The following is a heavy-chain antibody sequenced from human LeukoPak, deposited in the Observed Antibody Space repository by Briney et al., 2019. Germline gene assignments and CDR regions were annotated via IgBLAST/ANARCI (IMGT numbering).Heavy chain of an antibody. CDR1: GXSISSYY. CDR3: ARRRSSGWFFDY. V-gene: IGHV4-4*09. CDR2: IYPSRST. J-gene: IGHJ4*02. D-gene: IGHD6-19*01. Sequence: SEXLSLTXTXSGXSISSYYXSWIRQPPGKGLEWMGYIYPSRSTNYTPSLKSRVTISVDTSKTQFSLKLSSLTAADTAVYYCARRRSSGWFFDYWGQGTLVTVSS.